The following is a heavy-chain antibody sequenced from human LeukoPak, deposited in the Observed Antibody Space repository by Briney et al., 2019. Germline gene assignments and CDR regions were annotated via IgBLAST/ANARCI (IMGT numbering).Heavy chain of an antibody. J-gene: IGHJ4*02. V-gene: IGHV3-73*01. CDR3: TRGYCSGGGCSESDY. D-gene: IGHD2-15*01. CDR2: IRNKADSYAT. CDR1: GFTFNGAD. Sequence: GGSLRLSCAASGFTFNGADMHWVRQASGKGLEWVGRIRNKADSYATAYGVSVKGRFTISRDDSKNTAYLQMRSLKTEDTAIYYCTRGYCSGGGCSESDYWGQGTLVTVSS.